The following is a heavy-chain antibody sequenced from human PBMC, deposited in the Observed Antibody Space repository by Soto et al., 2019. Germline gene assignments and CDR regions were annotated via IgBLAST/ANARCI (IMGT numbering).Heavy chain of an antibody. V-gene: IGHV3-23*04. CDR1: GFTFSSHS. Sequence: EVQLVESGGGLIQPGGSLRLSCAASGFTFSSHSINWVRQAPGKGLEWVSGISGSGGSPHYADSAKGRFTISRDNSKNTLFLQMNTLRAEDTAVYYCAREGDITAAFDYWGQGTLVTVSS. J-gene: IGHJ4*02. CDR3: AREGDITAAFDY. CDR2: ISGSGGSP. D-gene: IGHD6-13*01.